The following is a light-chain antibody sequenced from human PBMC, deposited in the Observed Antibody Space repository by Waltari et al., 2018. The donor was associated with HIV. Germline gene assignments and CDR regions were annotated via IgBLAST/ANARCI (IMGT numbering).Light chain of an antibody. CDR2: DVS. J-gene: IGLJ3*02. CDR3: ESYTSTSVWV. V-gene: IGLV2-14*03. Sequence: QSALTQPASVSGSPGQSITISCTGSSHDVGGYNYVSWYQQHPGKAPRLMIYDVSTRPSGVSDRFSGSKSGDTASLTISGLQPEDEADYYCESYTSTSVWVFGGGTRLTVL. CDR1: SHDVGGYNY.